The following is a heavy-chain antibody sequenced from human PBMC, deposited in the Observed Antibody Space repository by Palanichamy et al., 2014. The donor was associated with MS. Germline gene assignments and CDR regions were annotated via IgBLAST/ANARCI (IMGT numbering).Heavy chain of an antibody. V-gene: IGHV3-23*01. CDR1: GFTFSSYA. Sequence: EVQLLESGGGLVQPGGSLRLSRAASGFTFSSYAMSWVRQAPGKGLEWVSAISGSGGSTYYADSVKGRFTISRDNSKNTLYLQMNSLRAEDTAVYYCAKQKSYSSSAYYFDYWGQGTLVTVSS. J-gene: IGHJ4*02. CDR2: ISGSGGST. D-gene: IGHD6-6*01. CDR3: AKQKSYSSSAYYFDY.